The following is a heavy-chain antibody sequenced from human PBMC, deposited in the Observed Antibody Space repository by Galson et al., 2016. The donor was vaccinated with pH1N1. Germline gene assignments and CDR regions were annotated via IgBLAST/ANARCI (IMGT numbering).Heavy chain of an antibody. V-gene: IGHV1-2*02. CDR3: ARQWFGELLYYYKQGMDV. J-gene: IGHJ6*02. CDR2: INPKNGDT. Sequence: SVKVSCKASGYTFTGSYLHWVRQAPGQGLEWMGSINPKNGDTSYAEKFQDRATMTSDTSITTGYMELRRLRSDDTALYYCARQWFGELLYYYKQGMDVWGQGTTVTVSS. CDR1: GYTFTGSY. D-gene: IGHD3-10*01.